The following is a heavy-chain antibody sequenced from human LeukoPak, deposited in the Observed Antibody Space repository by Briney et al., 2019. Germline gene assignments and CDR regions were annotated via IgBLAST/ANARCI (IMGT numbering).Heavy chain of an antibody. V-gene: IGHV1-2*02. CDR1: GYTFTGYY. CDR3: APVRRGPYAMY. J-gene: IGHJ4*02. CDR2: INPNSGGT. Sequence: ASVKVSCKASGYTFTGYYLHWGRQSPGQGLEWLGWINPNSGGTNYAQKFQGRVTMTRDTSISTAYMELSRLRSDDTAVYYCAPVRRGPYAMYWGQGTLVTVSS. D-gene: IGHD3-10*01.